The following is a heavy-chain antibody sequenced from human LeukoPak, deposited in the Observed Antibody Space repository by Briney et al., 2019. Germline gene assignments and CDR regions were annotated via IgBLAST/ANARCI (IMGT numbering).Heavy chain of an antibody. CDR1: GYSFTSYW. J-gene: IGHJ4*02. CDR2: IYPGDSDT. V-gene: IGHV5-51*01. D-gene: IGHD6-19*01. Sequence: GESLKISCKGSGYSFTSYWIGWVRQMPGKGLEWMGIIYPGDSDTRYSPSFQGQVTISADKSISTAYLQWSSLKASDTAMYYCARPKRGSRQWLVWYFDYWGQGTLVTVSS. CDR3: ARPKRGSRQWLVWYFDY.